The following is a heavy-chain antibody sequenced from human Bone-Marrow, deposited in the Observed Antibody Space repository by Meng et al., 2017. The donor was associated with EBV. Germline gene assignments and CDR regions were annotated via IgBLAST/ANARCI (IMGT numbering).Heavy chain of an antibody. Sequence: QVQLQQWGAGRLKPSEPLSLTCAVYGGSFSGYYWSWIRQPPGKGLEWIGEINHSGSTNYNPSLKSRVTISVDTSKNQFSLKLSSVTAADTAVYYCARGSGYDARYWGQGTLVTVSS. J-gene: IGHJ4*02. CDR2: INHSGST. CDR1: GGSFSGYY. D-gene: IGHD5-12*01. V-gene: IGHV4-34*01. CDR3: ARGSGYDARY.